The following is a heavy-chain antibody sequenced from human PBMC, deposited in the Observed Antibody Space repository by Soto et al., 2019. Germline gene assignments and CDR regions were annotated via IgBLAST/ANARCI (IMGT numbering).Heavy chain of an antibody. D-gene: IGHD3-9*01. CDR1: GGSISSSSYY. CDR2: IYYSGST. J-gene: IGHJ3*02. Sequence: SETLSLTCTVSGGSISSSSYYWGWIRQPPGKGLEWIGSIYYSGSTYYNPSLKSRVTISVDTSKNQFSLKLSSVTAADTAVYYCARDRDYDILTGSSFDAFDIWGQGTMVTVSS. CDR3: ARDRDYDILTGSSFDAFDI. V-gene: IGHV4-39*02.